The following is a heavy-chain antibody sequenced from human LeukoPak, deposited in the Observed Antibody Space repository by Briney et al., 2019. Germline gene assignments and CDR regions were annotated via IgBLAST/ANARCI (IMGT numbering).Heavy chain of an antibody. Sequence: VASVKVSCKASGYTFTGYYMHWVRQAPGQGLEWMGMINPGDGSTTYRQKFKGRVTLTRDMSTSTIYMELSGLKFEDAAVYYCARDAGSSWHNWGQGTLVTVSS. J-gene: IGHJ4*02. V-gene: IGHV1-46*01. CDR1: GYTFTGYY. D-gene: IGHD6-13*01. CDR3: ARDAGSSWHN. CDR2: INPGDGST.